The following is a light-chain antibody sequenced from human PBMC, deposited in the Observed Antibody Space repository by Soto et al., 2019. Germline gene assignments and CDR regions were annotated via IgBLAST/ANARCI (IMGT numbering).Light chain of an antibody. CDR2: EVN. J-gene: IGLJ3*02. V-gene: IGLV2-14*01. CDR1: SSDVGGYNF. Sequence: QSALTQPASVSGSPGQSITISCTGTSSDVGGYNFVSWYQQHPGKAPKLMIYEVNNRPSGVSNRFSGSKSGNTASLTISGLQAEYEADYYCSSWTSSTTQVVGGGTKLTVL. CDR3: SSWTSSTTQV.